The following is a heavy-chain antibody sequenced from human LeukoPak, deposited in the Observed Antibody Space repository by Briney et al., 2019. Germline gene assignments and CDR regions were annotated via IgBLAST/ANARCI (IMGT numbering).Heavy chain of an antibody. CDR2: ISGSGGST. D-gene: IGHD3-22*01. V-gene: IGHV3-23*01. CDR1: GFTLNSYA. Sequence: PGGSLRLSCAASGFTLNSYAMSWVRQASGKGLEWVSAISGSGGSTYYADSVKGRFTISRDNSKNTLYLQMNSLRAEDTAVYYCAKDAHYYDSSGQGDYWGQGTLVTVSS. CDR3: AKDAHYYDSSGQGDY. J-gene: IGHJ4*02.